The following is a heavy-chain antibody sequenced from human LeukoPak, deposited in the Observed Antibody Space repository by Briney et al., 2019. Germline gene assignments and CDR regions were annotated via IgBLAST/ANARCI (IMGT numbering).Heavy chain of an antibody. V-gene: IGHV3-23*01. CDR3: AKCSGWFVRGKDYYYYYMDV. Sequence: PGGSLRLSCGASSFTFSSYVMSWVRQAPGKGMEWVSTVSTTGGSTYYADSVKGRFTTSRDNSKDTLYLQMNSLRAEDTAVYYRAKCSGWFVRGKDYYYYYMDVWGKGTTVTVSS. J-gene: IGHJ6*03. D-gene: IGHD6-19*01. CDR2: VSTTGGST. CDR1: SFTFSSYV.